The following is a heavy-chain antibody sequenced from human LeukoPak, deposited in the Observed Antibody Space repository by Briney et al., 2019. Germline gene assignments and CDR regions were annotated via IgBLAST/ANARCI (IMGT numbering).Heavy chain of an antibody. CDR1: GYTFTGYY. Sequence: ASVKVSCKASGYTFTGYYMHWVRQAPGQGLEWMGRINPNSGGTNYAQKFQGRVTMTRDTSISTAYMELSRLRSDDTAVYYCAKTSPSRGNSFDYWGQGTLVTVSS. J-gene: IGHJ4*02. D-gene: IGHD1/OR15-1a*01. CDR3: AKTSPSRGNSFDY. V-gene: IGHV1-2*06. CDR2: INPNSGGT.